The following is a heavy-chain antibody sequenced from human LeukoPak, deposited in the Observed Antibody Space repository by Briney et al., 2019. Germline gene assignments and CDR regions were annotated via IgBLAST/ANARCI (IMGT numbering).Heavy chain of an antibody. D-gene: IGHD3-10*01. CDR3: ARLGLRGTKRYHYDY. V-gene: IGHV4-59*08. CDR1: GGSISNYY. J-gene: IGHJ4*02. CDR2: IYYTGST. Sequence: PSETLSLTCSVSGGSISNYYWSWIRQSPGKGLEWIAYIYYTGSTNYNPSLKSRVTISVDTSKNQFSLKLSSVTAADTAVYYCARLGLRGTKRYHYDYWGQGTLVTVSS.